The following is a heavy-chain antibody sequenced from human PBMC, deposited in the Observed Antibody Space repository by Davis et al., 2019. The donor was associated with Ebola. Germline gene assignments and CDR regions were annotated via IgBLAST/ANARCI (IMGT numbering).Heavy chain of an antibody. Sequence: SETLSLTCVVSGGSFNDSYWTWIRQPPGKGLEWSGEVHHSGYTNNNPSLAGRVIFSVDTSKNQFSLKLKSVTAADTAVYFCARGYRKVRYLSSWEFDPWGQGVLVTVSS. J-gene: IGHJ5*02. CDR3: ARGYRKVRYLSSWEFDP. D-gene: IGHD6-13*01. CDR1: GGSFNDSY. V-gene: IGHV4-34*01. CDR2: VHHSGYT.